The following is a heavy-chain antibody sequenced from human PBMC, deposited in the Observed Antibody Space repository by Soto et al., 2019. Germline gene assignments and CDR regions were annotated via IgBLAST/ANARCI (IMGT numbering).Heavy chain of an antibody. CDR1: GYTFSRYG. D-gene: IGHD2-8*01. CDR2: ISGYNGDT. CDR3: AKNGQPPYYYYGMDV. V-gene: IGHV1-18*01. J-gene: IGHJ6*02. Sequence: QGQLVHSGPEVKKPGASVKVSCKTSGYTFSRYGISWVRQAPGQGLEWMGWISGYNGDTNYAQKVQGRVTMTIDTSTYTAYMELRSLTSDDTAIYYCAKNGQPPYYYYGMDVWGQGTTVTVSS.